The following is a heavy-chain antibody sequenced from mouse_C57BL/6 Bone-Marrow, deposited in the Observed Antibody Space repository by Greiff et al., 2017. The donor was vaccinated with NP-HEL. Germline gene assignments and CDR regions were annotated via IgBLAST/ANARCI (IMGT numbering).Heavy chain of an antibody. J-gene: IGHJ2*01. V-gene: IGHV12-3*01. Sequence: VKLQESGPGLVKPSQSLFLTCSITGFPITSGYYWIWIRQSPGKPLEWMGYITHSGETFYNPSLQSPISITRETSKNQFFLQLNSVTTEDTAMYYCAGDSPHYYGSSYYFDYWGQGTTLTVSS. CDR2: ITHSGET. CDR1: GFPITSGYY. CDR3: AGDSPHYYGSSYYFDY. D-gene: IGHD1-1*01.